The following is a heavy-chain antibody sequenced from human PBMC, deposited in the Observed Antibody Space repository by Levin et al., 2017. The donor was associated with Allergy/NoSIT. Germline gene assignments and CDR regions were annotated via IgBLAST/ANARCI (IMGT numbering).Heavy chain of an antibody. CDR2: IYWDDVK. Sequence: KLSGPTLVKPTQTLTLTCTFSGFSLTTTGVGVGWIRQPPGKALEWLALIYWDDVKRYSPSLQSRLTITKDTSKNQVVLTMTNMDPVDTATYYCAHRRGDGHLDYWGQGTLVTVSS. CDR3: AHRRGDGHLDY. J-gene: IGHJ4*02. V-gene: IGHV2-5*02. CDR1: GFSLTTTGVG. D-gene: IGHD3-16*01.